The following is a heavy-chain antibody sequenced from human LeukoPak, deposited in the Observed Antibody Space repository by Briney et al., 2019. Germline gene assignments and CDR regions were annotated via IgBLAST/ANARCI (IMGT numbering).Heavy chain of an antibody. Sequence: PSETLSLTCTVSGGSISSSSYYWGWIRQPPGKGLEWIGSIYYSGSTNYNPSLKSRVTISVDTSKNQFSLKLSSVTAADTAVYYCARHVVWAFSMIVVERQNDAFDIWGQGTMVTVSS. V-gene: IGHV4-39*01. CDR1: GGSISSSSYY. CDR2: IYYSGST. D-gene: IGHD3-22*01. CDR3: ARHVVWAFSMIVVERQNDAFDI. J-gene: IGHJ3*02.